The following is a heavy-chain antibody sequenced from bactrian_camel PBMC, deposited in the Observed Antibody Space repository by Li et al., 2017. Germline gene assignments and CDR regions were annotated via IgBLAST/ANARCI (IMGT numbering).Heavy chain of an antibody. D-gene: IGHD3*01. V-gene: IGHV3S6*01. CDR1: GFTFSNNW. CDR2: KYTGGSST. Sequence: HVQLVESGGGLVQPGGSLRLSRTASGFTFSNNWMHWVRQAPGKGLEWVASKYTGGSSTASADSVKGRFTISRDNAKNTLYLEIGSLKPEDTATYYCAILPVGPSTVGTILLKRLYGCGQGTQVTVS. CDR3: AILPVGPSTVGTILLKRLYG. J-gene: IGHJ4*01.